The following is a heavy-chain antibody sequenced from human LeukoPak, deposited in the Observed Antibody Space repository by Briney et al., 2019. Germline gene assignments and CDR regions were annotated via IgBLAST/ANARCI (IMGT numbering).Heavy chain of an antibody. CDR3: ARDMTTVTYAFDI. J-gene: IGHJ3*02. V-gene: IGHV4-31*03. D-gene: IGHD4-11*01. CDR1: GGSISSGGYY. Sequence: PSETLSLTCTVSGGSISSGGYYWSWIRQHPGKGLEGIGYIYYSGSTYYNPSLKRRVTISLDPSKNQFSLKLSSVTAADTAVYYCARDMTTVTYAFDIWGQGTMVTVSS. CDR2: IYYSGST.